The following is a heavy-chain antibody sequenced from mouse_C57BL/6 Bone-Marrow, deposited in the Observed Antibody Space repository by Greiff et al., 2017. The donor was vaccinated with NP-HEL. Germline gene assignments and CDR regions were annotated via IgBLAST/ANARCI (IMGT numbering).Heavy chain of an antibody. CDR2: IHPNSGST. J-gene: IGHJ1*03. D-gene: IGHD2-5*01. V-gene: IGHV1-64*01. CDR1: GYTFTSYW. CDR3: ARSYYSKRDLYFDV. Sequence: QVQLQQPGAELVKPGASVKLSCKASGYTFTSYWMHWVKQRPGQGLEWIGMIHPNSGSTNYNEKFKSKATLTVDKSSSTAYMQLSSLTSEDSAVYYCARSYYSKRDLYFDVWGTGTTVTVSS.